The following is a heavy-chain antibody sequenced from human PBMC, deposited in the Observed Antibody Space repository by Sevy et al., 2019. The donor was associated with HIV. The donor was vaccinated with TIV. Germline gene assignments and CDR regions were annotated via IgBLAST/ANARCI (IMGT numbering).Heavy chain of an antibody. V-gene: IGHV1-18*01. CDR2: ISAYSGDT. CDR1: GYIFTELS. Sequence: ASVKVSCKVSGYIFTELSMHWVRQAPGKGLEWMGWISAYSGDTNFAQKFQGRVTMTTDTSTSTAYMELSSLRSDDTAVYFCARDKPQGVVIIPGSMWGGVDYWGQGTVVTVSS. D-gene: IGHD2-2*01. J-gene: IGHJ4*02. CDR3: ARDKPQGVVIIPGSMWGGVDY.